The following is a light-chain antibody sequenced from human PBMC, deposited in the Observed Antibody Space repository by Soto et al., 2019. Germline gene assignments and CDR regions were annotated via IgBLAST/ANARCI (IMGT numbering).Light chain of an antibody. CDR2: GAS. Sequence: EIVLTQSPGTLSLSPGERATLSCRASQSVSNNYLAWYQQKPGQAPRLLIYGASNRATGIPARFSGSGSGTDFTLTISSLEPEDFAVYYCQQYGSSPGTFGQGTKVDIK. CDR1: QSVSNNY. J-gene: IGKJ1*01. V-gene: IGKV3-20*01. CDR3: QQYGSSPGT.